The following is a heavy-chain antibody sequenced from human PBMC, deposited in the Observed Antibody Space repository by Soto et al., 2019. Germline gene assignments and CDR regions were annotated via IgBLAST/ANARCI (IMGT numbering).Heavy chain of an antibody. V-gene: IGHV4-38-2*01. CDR1: GYSIISGYY. J-gene: IGHJ4*02. CDR3: ARPHYDSSGYYDY. D-gene: IGHD3-22*01. Sequence: SETLYLTCAFSGYSIISGYYWGWILQPPGKGLEWIGSIYHSGSTYYSPSLKSRVTISVDTSKNQFSLKLSSVTAADTAVYYCARPHYDSSGYYDYWGQGTLVTVSS. CDR2: IYHSGST.